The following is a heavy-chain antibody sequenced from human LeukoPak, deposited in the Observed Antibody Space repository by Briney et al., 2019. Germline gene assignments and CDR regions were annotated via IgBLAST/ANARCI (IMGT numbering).Heavy chain of an antibody. J-gene: IGHJ6*02. Sequence: QSGGSLRLSCAASGFTFSSYAMNWVRQAPGRGLEWVSSLVNSDGSTYYAASVKGRFTISGDNSKNTLYLQMNSLGAEDTAVYYCARRVWYAYGMDVWGQGTTVTVSS. D-gene: IGHD6-13*01. CDR2: LVNSDGST. V-gene: IGHV3-23*01. CDR1: GFTFSSYA. CDR3: ARRVWYAYGMDV.